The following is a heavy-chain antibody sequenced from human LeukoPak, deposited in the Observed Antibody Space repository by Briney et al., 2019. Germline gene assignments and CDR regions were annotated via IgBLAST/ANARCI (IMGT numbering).Heavy chain of an antibody. CDR2: ISYSAIT. CDR1: GGSISSYY. J-gene: IGHJ5*02. CDR3: ARDPVAVGWFDP. Sequence: PSETLSLTCTVSGGSISSYYWSWIRQPPGKGLEWIGYISYSAITNYNPSLKSRVTISVDTSKNQFSLKLSSVTAADTAVYYCARDPVAVGWFDPWGQGTLVTVSS. V-gene: IGHV4-59*01. D-gene: IGHD2-15*01.